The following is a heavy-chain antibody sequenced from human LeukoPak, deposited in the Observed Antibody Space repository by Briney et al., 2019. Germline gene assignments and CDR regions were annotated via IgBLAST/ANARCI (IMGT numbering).Heavy chain of an antibody. CDR2: FDPEDGET. D-gene: IGHD6-13*01. Sequence: ASVKVSCKVSGYTLTELSVHWVRQAPGKGLEWMGGFDPEDGETIYAQKFQGRVTMTEDTSTDTAYMELSSLRSEDTAVYYCATTPFGSAAVALDYWGQGTLVTVSS. CDR3: ATTPFGSAAVALDY. J-gene: IGHJ4*02. CDR1: GYTLTELS. V-gene: IGHV1-24*01.